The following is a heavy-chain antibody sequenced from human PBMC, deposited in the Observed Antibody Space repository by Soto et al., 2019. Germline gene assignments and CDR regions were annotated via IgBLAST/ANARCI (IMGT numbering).Heavy chain of an antibody. J-gene: IGHJ4*02. CDR1: GLTIRSGGYY. V-gene: IGHV4-61*08. CDR2: IYYSGST. Sequence: PSETHSLTSPFSGLTIRSGGYYWSWIRQHPGKGLEWIGYIYYSGSTIYNPSLKSRVTISADTSKNQFSLRLSSVTAADTAVYYCARADYQRNPFDYWGQGTLVTVSS. D-gene: IGHD4-17*01. CDR3: ARADYQRNPFDY.